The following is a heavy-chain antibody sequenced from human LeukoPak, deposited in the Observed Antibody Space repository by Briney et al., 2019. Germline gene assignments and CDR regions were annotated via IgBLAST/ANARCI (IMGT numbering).Heavy chain of an antibody. J-gene: IGHJ5*02. CDR2: IYTSGST. CDR3: ARGKRYCSGGSCYRNWFDP. CDR1: GGSISSYY. V-gene: IGHV4-4*07. D-gene: IGHD2-15*01. Sequence: SETLSLTCTVSGGSISSYYWSWIRQPAGKGLEWIGRIYTSGSTNYNPSLKSRVTMSVDTSKNQFSLKLSSVTAADTAVYYCARGKRYCSGGSCYRNWFDPWGQGTLVTVSS.